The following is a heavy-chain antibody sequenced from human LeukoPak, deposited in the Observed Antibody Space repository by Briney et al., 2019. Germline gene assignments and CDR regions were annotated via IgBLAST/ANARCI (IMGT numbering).Heavy chain of an antibody. CDR1: GGSISSGSYY. J-gene: IGHJ5*02. Sequence: PSETLSLTCTVSGGSISSGSYYGSWIRQPAGKGLEWIGRIYTSGSTNYNPSLKSRVTLSVATSKNQFSLKLSSLTASDTAVYYCARNFGPSGFDPWGQGTLVTVSS. CDR2: IYTSGST. CDR3: ARNFGPSGFDP. D-gene: IGHD3-10*01. V-gene: IGHV4-61*02.